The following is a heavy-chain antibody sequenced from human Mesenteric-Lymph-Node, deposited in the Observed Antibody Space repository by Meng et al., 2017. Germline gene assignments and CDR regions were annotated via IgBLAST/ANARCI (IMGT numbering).Heavy chain of an antibody. CDR2: ITAVLGIT. CDR1: GDTFDIKT. J-gene: IGHJ5*02. V-gene: IGHV1-69*02. D-gene: IGHD3-16*01. CDR3: ARGGDWFGP. Sequence: QVQLVQSGAELRTPGFWVKVSCMTSGDTFDIKTITRVRQASGQGLEWMGRITAVLGITKYAQMFQGRITITADKSTSTVYMELSSLRTEDTAVYYCARGGDWFGPWGQGTLVTVSS.